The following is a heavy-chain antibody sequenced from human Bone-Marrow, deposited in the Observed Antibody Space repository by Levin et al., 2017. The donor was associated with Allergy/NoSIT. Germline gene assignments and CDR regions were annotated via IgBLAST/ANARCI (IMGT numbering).Heavy chain of an antibody. CDR3: ASSDYYDSSGYPTPYYFDY. J-gene: IGHJ4*02. CDR1: GYTFTSYG. D-gene: IGHD3-22*01. Sequence: EASVKVSCKASGYTFTSYGISWVRQAPGQGLEWMGWISAYNGNTNYAQKLQGRVTMTTDTSTSTAYMELRSLRSDDTAVYYCASSDYYDSSGYPTPYYFDYWGQGTLVTVSS. CDR2: ISAYNGNT. V-gene: IGHV1-18*01.